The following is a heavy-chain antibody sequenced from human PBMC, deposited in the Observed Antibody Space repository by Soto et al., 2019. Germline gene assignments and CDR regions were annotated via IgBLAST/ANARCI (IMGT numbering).Heavy chain of an antibody. CDR1: GDSVSSNSAA. Sequence: QVQLQQSGPRLVKPSQTLSLTCAISGDSVSSNSAAWNWIRQSPSRGLECLGRTYYRSKWYNDYAVSVKSRITINPDTSKHQCSLQLNSVTPEDTAVYYCARDNERITMVRGVLYFDYWGQGTLVTVSA. V-gene: IGHV6-1*01. CDR3: ARDNERITMVRGVLYFDY. J-gene: IGHJ4*02. CDR2: TYYRSKWYN. D-gene: IGHD3-10*01.